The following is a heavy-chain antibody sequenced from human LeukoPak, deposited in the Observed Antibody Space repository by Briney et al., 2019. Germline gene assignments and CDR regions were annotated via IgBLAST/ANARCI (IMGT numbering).Heavy chain of an antibody. CDR1: GFTFSSYA. J-gene: IGHJ6*02. CDR3: ARGHAVVVPAALMDV. CDR2: ISYDGSNK. D-gene: IGHD2-2*01. Sequence: GGSLRLSCAASGFTFSSYAMHWVRQAPGKGLEWVAVISYDGSNKYYADPVKGRFTISRDNSKNTLYLQMNSLRAEDTAVYYCARGHAVVVPAALMDVWGQGTTVTVSS. V-gene: IGHV3-30-3*01.